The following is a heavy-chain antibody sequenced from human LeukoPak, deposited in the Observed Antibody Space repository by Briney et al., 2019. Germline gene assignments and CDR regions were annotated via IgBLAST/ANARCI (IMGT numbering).Heavy chain of an antibody. V-gene: IGHV3-74*01. Sequence: GGSLRLSCAASGFSFSDYWMQWVRQAPGKGLVWISRITSDGSDTNYADSVKGRFTISRDNAKNTLYLQMNSLRAEDTAVYYCARALKYNSGYDWGGDYWGQGTLVTVSS. CDR1: GFSFSDYW. CDR2: ITSDGSDT. J-gene: IGHJ4*02. CDR3: ARALKYNSGYDWGGDY. D-gene: IGHD5-12*01.